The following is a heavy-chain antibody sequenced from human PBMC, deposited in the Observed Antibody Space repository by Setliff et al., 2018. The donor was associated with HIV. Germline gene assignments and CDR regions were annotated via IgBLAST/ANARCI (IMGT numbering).Heavy chain of an antibody. CDR3: ATFADGPDS. CDR1: GFSFTDVW. J-gene: IGHJ4*02. V-gene: IGHV3-7*01. CDR2: IGQDGSEK. Sequence: GGSLRLSCAAPGFSFTDVWMNWVRQAPGKGLEWVANIGQDGSEKNYVDSVKGRFTISRDNAKRSLYLQMNRLKTDDTASYYCATFADGPDSWGQGTLVTVSS. D-gene: IGHD3-3*01.